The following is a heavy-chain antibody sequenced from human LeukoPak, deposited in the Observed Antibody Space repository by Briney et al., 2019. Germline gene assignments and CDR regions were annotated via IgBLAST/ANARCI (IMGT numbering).Heavy chain of an antibody. CDR2: IYSGGSK. D-gene: IGHD1-26*01. V-gene: IGHV3-53*01. CDR3: ASPRYSGSYYGFDY. J-gene: IGHJ4*02. CDR1: GFTVSRNY. Sequence: GRSRRLSCAAAGFTVSRNYVSWVRQAAGKGLEWVSVIYSGGSKYYADSVKGRFTISRDNSKNTLYLQMNSLRAEDTAVYYCASPRYSGSYYGFDYWGQGTLVTVSS.